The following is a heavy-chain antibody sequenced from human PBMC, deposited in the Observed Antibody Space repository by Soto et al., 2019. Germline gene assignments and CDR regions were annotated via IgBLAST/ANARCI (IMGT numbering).Heavy chain of an antibody. J-gene: IGHJ5*01. V-gene: IGHV4-30-4*01. Sequence: SETLSLTCTVSGDSISSGDYYWSWILHPPGRGLEWIGYIYYSGSTYYNPSLKSRVTISVDTSKNQFSLKLSSVTAADTAVYYCARGFYDCASGYYTCDWFDSWGQGTLVTVSS. CDR1: GDSISSGDYY. D-gene: IGHD3-22*01. CDR3: ARGFYDCASGYYTCDWFDS. CDR2: IYYSGST.